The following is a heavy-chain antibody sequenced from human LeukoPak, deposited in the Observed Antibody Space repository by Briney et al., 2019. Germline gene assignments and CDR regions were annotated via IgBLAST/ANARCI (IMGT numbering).Heavy chain of an antibody. CDR1: GYTFTSYY. CDR3: ARGRSDYEDSLNWLDP. J-gene: IGHJ5*02. Sequence: ASVKVSCKASGYTFTSYYMHWVRQAPGQGLEWMGIINPSGGSTSYAQKFQGRVTMTRDTSISTVYIELSRLTSDDTAIYYCARGRSDYEDSLNWLDPWGQGTLVSVSS. D-gene: IGHD5-12*01. V-gene: IGHV1-46*01. CDR2: INPSGGST.